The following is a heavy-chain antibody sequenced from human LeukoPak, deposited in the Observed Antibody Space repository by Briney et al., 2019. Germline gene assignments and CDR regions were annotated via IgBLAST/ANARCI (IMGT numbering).Heavy chain of an antibody. V-gene: IGHV3-21*04. D-gene: IGHD1-26*01. CDR3: VRDRGTYRPIDY. CDR2: ISYTGTYI. J-gene: IGHJ4*02. CDR1: AFSLNAHN. Sequence: GGSLRLSCAASAFSLNAHNMNWVRQAPGKGLKWVSSISYTGTYIYYADSVKGRFTISRDNAQNSLYLQMNSLRAEDTAIYYCVRDRGTYRPIDYWGQGTLVTVSS.